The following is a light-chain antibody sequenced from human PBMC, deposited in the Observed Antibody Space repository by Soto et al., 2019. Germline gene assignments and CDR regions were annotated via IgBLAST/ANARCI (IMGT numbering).Light chain of an antibody. CDR3: QQYDKYWT. Sequence: DLQLTQSPSFLSASAGDRLTITCRASQGISSFLAWYQQKPGRAPKLLIYKASRLERGVPSRFSGSESGTEFTLTITSLQADDFATYYCQQYDKYWTFGQGTKVDIK. J-gene: IGKJ1*01. CDR2: KAS. V-gene: IGKV1-5*03. CDR1: QGISSF.